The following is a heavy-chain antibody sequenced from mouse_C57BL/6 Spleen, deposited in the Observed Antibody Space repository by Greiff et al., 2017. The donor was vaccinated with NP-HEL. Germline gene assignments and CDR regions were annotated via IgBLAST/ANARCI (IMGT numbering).Heavy chain of an antibody. Sequence: EVQLQQSGPELVKPGASVKISCKASGYTFTDYYMNWVKQSHGKSLEWIGDINPNNGGTSYNQKFKGKATLTVDKSSSTAYMELRRLTSEDSAVYYCAPLRENWYFDVWGTGTTVTVSS. CDR3: APLRENWYFDV. V-gene: IGHV1-26*01. J-gene: IGHJ1*03. D-gene: IGHD1-2*01. CDR2: INPNNGGT. CDR1: GYTFTDYY.